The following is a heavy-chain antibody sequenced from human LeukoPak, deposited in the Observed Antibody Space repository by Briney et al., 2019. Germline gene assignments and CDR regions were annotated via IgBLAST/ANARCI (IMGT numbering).Heavy chain of an antibody. CDR1: GGTFSSYA. Sequence: GASVKVSCKASGGTFSSYAISWVRQAPGQGLEWMGGIIPIFGTANYAQKFQGRVSITADESTSTAYMELSSLRSEDTAVYYCARGEDAYYGMDVWGQGTTVTVSS. V-gene: IGHV1-69*13. CDR3: ARGEDAYYGMDV. D-gene: IGHD5-24*01. J-gene: IGHJ6*02. CDR2: IIPIFGTA.